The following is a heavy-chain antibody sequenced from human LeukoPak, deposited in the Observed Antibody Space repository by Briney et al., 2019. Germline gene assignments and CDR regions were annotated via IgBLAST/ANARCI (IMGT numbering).Heavy chain of an antibody. CDR1: GFTFSSYG. Sequence: PGRSLRLSCAASGFTFSSYGMHWVRQAPGKGLEWVAVISYDGSNKYYADSVKGRFTISRDNPKNTLYLQMNSLRAEDTAVYYCAKGSTWELLLGFNPDYWGQGTLVTVSS. CDR2: ISYDGSNK. D-gene: IGHD1-26*01. CDR3: AKGSTWELLLGFNPDY. J-gene: IGHJ4*02. V-gene: IGHV3-30*18.